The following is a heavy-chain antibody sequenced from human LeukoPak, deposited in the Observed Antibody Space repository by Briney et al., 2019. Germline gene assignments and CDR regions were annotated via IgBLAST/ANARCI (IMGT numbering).Heavy chain of an antibody. D-gene: IGHD4-17*01. Sequence: SETLSLTCTVSGGSISSSSYYWGWIRQPPGKGLEWMGSIYYSGSTYYNPSLKSRVTISVDTSKNQFSLKLSSVTAADTAVYYCASVLLRLLDYWGQGTLVTVSS. V-gene: IGHV4-39*01. CDR3: ASVLLRLLDY. CDR1: GGSISSSSYY. J-gene: IGHJ4*02. CDR2: IYYSGST.